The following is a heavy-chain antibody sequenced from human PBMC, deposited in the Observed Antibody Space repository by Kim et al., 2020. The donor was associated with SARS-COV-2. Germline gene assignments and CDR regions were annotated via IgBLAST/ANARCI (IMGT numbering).Heavy chain of an antibody. D-gene: IGHD1-26*01. V-gene: IGHV4-59*08. CDR3: ARRGSGSSKGGFDF. J-gene: IGHJ4*02. CDR2: FSHSGST. CDR1: GGSFSSYF. Sequence: SETLSLTCTVSGGSFSSYFWSWIRQPPGKGLVWIGYFSHSGSTNYNPSLKSRVTISVDTSKSQFSLKLSSVTAADTAVYYCARRGSGSSKGGFDFWGQGT.